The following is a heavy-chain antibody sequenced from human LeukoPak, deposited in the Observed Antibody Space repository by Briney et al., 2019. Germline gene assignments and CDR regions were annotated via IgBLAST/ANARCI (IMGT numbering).Heavy chain of an antibody. V-gene: IGHV4-39*01. J-gene: IGHJ4*02. CDR1: GGSISSSSYY. CDR3: ARRQQLSD. CDR2: IYYSGST. Sequence: PSETLSLTCTVSGGSISSSSYYWGWIRQPPGKGLEWIGSIYYSGSTYYNPSLKSRVTISVDTSKNQFSLKLSSVTAADTAVYYCARRQQLSDWGQGTLVTVSS. D-gene: IGHD6-13*01.